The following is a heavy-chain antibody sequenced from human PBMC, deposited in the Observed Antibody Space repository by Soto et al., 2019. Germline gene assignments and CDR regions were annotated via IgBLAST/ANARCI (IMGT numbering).Heavy chain of an antibody. CDR1: GFSLSNGKVG. Sequence: SGPTLVNPTETLTLTCTVSGFSLSNGKVGASWIRQPPGKALEWLAHIFSNDEKSYRTSLKSRLTISEDTSKSQVVLTMTNVDPVDTATYYCARILFGRSVAGGYFYMDVWGKGTTVTVSS. J-gene: IGHJ6*03. V-gene: IGHV2-26*01. D-gene: IGHD6-19*01. CDR2: IFSNDEK. CDR3: ARILFGRSVAGGYFYMDV.